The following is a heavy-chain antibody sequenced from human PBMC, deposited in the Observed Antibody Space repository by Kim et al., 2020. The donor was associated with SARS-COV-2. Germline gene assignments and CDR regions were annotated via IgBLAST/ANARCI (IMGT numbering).Heavy chain of an antibody. CDR2: IIPIFGTA. J-gene: IGHJ4*02. Sequence: SVKVSCKASGGTFSSYAISWVRQAPGQGLEWMGGIIPIFGTANYAQKFQGRVTITADESTSTAYMELSSLRSEYTAVYYCARVTYYYDSSGYGGFDYWGQGTLVTVSS. CDR1: GGTFSSYA. V-gene: IGHV1-69*13. D-gene: IGHD3-22*01. CDR3: ARVTYYYDSSGYGGFDY.